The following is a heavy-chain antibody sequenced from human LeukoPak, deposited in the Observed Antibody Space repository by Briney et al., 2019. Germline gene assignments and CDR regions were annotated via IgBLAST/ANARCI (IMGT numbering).Heavy chain of an antibody. J-gene: IGHJ1*01. V-gene: IGHV3-49*04. CDR2: IRSKGYGGTA. CDR3: TRDLKAGNRGY. D-gene: IGHD6-19*01. Sequence: PEGSLRLSCAASGFTFSSYSMNWVRQAPGKGLEWVGIIRSKGYGGTAEYAASVKGRFTISRDDSKSIAYLQMNSLKTEDTAVYYCTRDLKAGNRGYWGQGTLVTVSS. CDR1: GFTFSSYS.